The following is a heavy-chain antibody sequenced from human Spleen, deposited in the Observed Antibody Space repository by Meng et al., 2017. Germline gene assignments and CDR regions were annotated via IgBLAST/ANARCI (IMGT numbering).Heavy chain of an antibody. J-gene: IGHJ4*02. V-gene: IGHV4/OR15-8*02. CDR2: IYHGGDT. Sequence: QGQLRESGPGLVKPSGTLSLTFVVSGGSISSIDWWSWVRQPPGKGLEWIGEIYHGGDTNYNPSLKSRVTIAIDKSKNQFSLKLSSVTAADTAVYYCASWIYSCGWQWGQGALVTVSS. CDR1: GGSISSIDW. D-gene: IGHD6-19*01. CDR3: ASWIYSCGWQ.